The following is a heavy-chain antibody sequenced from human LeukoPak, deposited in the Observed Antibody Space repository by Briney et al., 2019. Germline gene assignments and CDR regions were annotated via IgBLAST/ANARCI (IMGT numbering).Heavy chain of an antibody. J-gene: IGHJ4*02. CDR2: IYSSGNT. Sequence: GGALRLSCAASGFTVSSNYMSWVRQAPGKGLEWVSVIYSSGNTYYADSVKGRFTISRDNSKNTLYLQVNSLRAEDTAVYYCAKDKGSLAYCGPDCYSRFFDYWGQGTLVTVSS. D-gene: IGHD2-21*01. CDR3: AKDKGSLAYCGPDCYSRFFDY. CDR1: GFTVSSNY. V-gene: IGHV3-53*01.